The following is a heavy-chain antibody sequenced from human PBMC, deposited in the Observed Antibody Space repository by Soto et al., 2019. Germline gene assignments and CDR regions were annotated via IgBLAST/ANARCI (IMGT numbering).Heavy chain of an antibody. CDR1: GYTFTSYD. V-gene: IGHV1-8*01. D-gene: IGHD6-6*01. Sequence: ASVKVSXKASGYTFTSYDINWVRQATGQGLEWMGWMNPNSGNTGYAQKFQGRATMTRNTSISTAYMELSSLRSEDTAVYYCARGQRIAVRTAPTYWGQGTLVTVSS. CDR3: ARGQRIAVRTAPTY. J-gene: IGHJ4*02. CDR2: MNPNSGNT.